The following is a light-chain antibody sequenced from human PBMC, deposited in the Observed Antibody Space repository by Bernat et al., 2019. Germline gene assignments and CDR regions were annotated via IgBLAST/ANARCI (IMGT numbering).Light chain of an antibody. J-gene: IGLJ1*01. CDR3: SSYTSTITPYV. CDR1: GSDIGAYNY. V-gene: IGLV2-14*03. Sequence: QSALTQPASVSGSPGQSITISCTGTGSDIGAYNYVSWYQQHPGKAPRLMIYGVSDRPSGVSFRFSGSKSGYTASLTISGLQAEDEADYYCSSYTSTITPYVFGTGTKVTVL. CDR2: GVS.